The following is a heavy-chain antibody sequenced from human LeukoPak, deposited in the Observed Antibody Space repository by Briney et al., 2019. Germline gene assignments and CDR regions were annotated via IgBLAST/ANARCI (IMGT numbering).Heavy chain of an antibody. Sequence: VASVKVSCKASGYTFTDYYMHWVRQAPGQGLEWMGWINPNSGGTSYAQKFQGRVTMTRDTSISTAYMELSRLRSDDTAVYYCATGVHGIAAAGDYYFDYWGQGTLVTVSP. J-gene: IGHJ4*02. CDR1: GYTFTDYY. V-gene: IGHV1-2*02. CDR2: INPNSGGT. D-gene: IGHD6-13*01. CDR3: ATGVHGIAAAGDYYFDY.